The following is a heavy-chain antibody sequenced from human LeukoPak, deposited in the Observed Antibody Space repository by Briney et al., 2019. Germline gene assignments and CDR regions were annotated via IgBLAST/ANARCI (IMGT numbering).Heavy chain of an antibody. V-gene: IGHV3-21*06. CDR1: GFTFSSYS. CDR3: ARDYDYAFDY. CDR2: ISSSSYYI. D-gene: IGHD3-16*01. J-gene: IGHJ4*02. Sequence: PGGSLRLSCAASGFTFSSYSMNWVRQAPGKGLEWVSSISSSSYYIYYADSVKGRFTISRDNAKNSLYLRMNSLRAEDTAVYYCARDYDYAFDYWGQGTLVTVSS.